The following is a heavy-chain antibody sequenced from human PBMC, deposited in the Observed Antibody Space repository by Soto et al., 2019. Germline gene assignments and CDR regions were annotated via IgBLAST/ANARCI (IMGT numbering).Heavy chain of an antibody. CDR1: GGTFSSYA. J-gene: IGHJ5*02. CDR2: IIPIFGTA. D-gene: IGHD3-16*01. CDR3: PPWGPNWFDP. Sequence: QVQLVQSGAEVKKPGSSVKVSCKASGGTFSSYAISWVRQAPGQGLEWMGGIIPIFGTANYAQKFQGRVTITADDSRSPPYMERGTRRSEDTAGYYCPPWGPNWFDPWGQGTLVTVSS. V-gene: IGHV1-69*12.